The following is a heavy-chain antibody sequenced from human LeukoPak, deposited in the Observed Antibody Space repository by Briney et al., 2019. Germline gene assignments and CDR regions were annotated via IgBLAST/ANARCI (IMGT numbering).Heavy chain of an antibody. CDR2: ISGSGGST. D-gene: IGHD3-22*01. CDR3: AKVGGLGYYDSSGYQLPGY. V-gene: IGHV3-23*01. J-gene: IGHJ4*02. CDR1: GLTFSSYA. Sequence: GGSLRLSCAASGLTFSSYAMSWVRQAPGKGLEWVSAISGSGGSTYYADSVKGRFTISRDNSKNTLYLQMNSLRAEDTAVYYCAKVGGLGYYDSSGYQLPGYWGQGTLVTVSS.